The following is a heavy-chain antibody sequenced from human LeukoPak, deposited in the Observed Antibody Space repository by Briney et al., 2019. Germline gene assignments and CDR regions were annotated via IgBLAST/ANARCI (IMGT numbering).Heavy chain of an antibody. V-gene: IGHV1-69*13. J-gene: IGHJ6*04. CDR1: GGTFSSYA. Sequence: SVKVSCKASGGTFSSYAISWVRQAPGQGLEWMGGIIPIFGTANYAQKFQGRVTITADESTSTAYMELSSLRSEDTAVYYCARAGEGPITMVRGVVYYYGIDVWGKGTTVTVSS. CDR3: ARAGEGPITMVRGVVYYYGIDV. D-gene: IGHD3-10*01. CDR2: IIPIFGTA.